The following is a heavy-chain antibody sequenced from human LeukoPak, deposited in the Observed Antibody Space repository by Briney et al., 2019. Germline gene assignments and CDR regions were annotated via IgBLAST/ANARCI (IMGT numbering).Heavy chain of an antibody. V-gene: IGHV3-23*01. CDR2: INGRGGST. CDR1: GFTFSNYA. Sequence: GGSLRLSCAASGFTFSNYAMSWVRQAPGKGLEWVSSINGRGGSTYYADSVKGRFTISRDNSKNTLYLQMNSLRAEDTAIYYCAELGITMIGGVWGKGTTVTISS. D-gene: IGHD3-10*02. J-gene: IGHJ6*04. CDR3: AELGITMIGGV.